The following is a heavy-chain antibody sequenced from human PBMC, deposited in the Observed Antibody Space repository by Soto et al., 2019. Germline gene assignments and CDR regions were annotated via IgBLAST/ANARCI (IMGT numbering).Heavy chain of an antibody. CDR3: AREVPEYPSFVY. CDR1: GGSVSSGSYY. V-gene: IGHV4-61*01. CDR2: IYYSGST. J-gene: IGHJ4*02. Sequence: SETLSLTCTVSGGSVSSGSYYWSWIRQPPGKGLEWIGYIYYSGSTNYNPSLKSRVTISVDTSKNQFSLKLSSVTAADTAVYYCAREVPEYPSFVYWGQGTLVTVSS.